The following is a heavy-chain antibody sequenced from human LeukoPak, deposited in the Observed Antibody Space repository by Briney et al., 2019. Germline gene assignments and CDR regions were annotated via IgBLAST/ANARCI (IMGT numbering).Heavy chain of an antibody. J-gene: IGHJ6*02. D-gene: IGHD3-9*01. Sequence: GGSLRLSCAASGFTFSSYEMNWVRQAPGKGLEWVSYISSSGSTIYYADSVKGRFTISRDNAKHSLYLQMNSLRAEDTPVYYCARDRLYYDILTGYYYSDHGMDVWGQGTTVTVSS. V-gene: IGHV3-48*03. CDR1: GFTFSSYE. CDR3: ARDRLYYDILTGYYYSDHGMDV. CDR2: ISSSGSTI.